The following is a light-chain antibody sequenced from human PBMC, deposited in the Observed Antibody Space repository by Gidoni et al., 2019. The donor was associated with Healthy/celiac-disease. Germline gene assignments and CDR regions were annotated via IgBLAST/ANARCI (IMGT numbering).Light chain of an antibody. CDR3: AAWDDSLNGVV. CDR1: SSNIGSNT. V-gene: IGLV1-44*01. Sequence: QSVLTQPPSASWTPWQGVTISCSGSSSNIGSNTVNWNQQLPGTAPKLLIYSNNQRPSGVPDRFSGSKSGTAASLAISGLQSEDEADYYCAAWDDSLNGVVFGGGTKLTVL. J-gene: IGLJ2*01. CDR2: SNN.